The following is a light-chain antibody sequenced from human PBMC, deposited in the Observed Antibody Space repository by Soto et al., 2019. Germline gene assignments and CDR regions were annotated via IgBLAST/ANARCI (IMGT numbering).Light chain of an antibody. J-gene: IGLJ1*01. CDR3: QTWGTGIHYL. V-gene: IGLV4-69*01. CDR2: LNSDGSH. Sequence: QPVLTQSPSASASLGASVKLTCTLSSGHSSYAIAWHQQQPEKGPRYLMKLNSDGSHSKGDGIPDRFSGSSSGAERYLTISSLQSEDEADYYCQTWGTGIHYLFGTGTKVTV. CDR1: SGHSSYA.